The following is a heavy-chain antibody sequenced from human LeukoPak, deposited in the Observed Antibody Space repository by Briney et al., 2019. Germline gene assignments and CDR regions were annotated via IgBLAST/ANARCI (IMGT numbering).Heavy chain of an antibody. CDR3: ASLAPFDY. D-gene: IGHD3-3*02. CDR1: GGSMSTYY. Sequence: SETLSLTCTVSGGSMSTYYWSWIRQPPGKGLEWIGSIYHSGSTYYNPSLKSRVTISVDTSKNQFSLKLSSVTAADTAVYYCASLAPFDYWGQGTLVTVSS. J-gene: IGHJ4*02. V-gene: IGHV4-59*08. CDR2: IYHSGST.